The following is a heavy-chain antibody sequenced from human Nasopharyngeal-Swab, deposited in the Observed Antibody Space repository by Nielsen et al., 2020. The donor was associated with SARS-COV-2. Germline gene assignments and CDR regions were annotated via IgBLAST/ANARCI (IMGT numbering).Heavy chain of an antibody. V-gene: IGHV4-34*01. D-gene: IGHD3-9*01. CDR2: INHSGST. Sequence: SETLSLTCAVYGGSFSGYYWSWIRQPPGKGLEWIGEINHSGSTNYNPSLKSRVTISVDTSKNQFSLKLSSVTAADTAVYYCASSYDILTGYSYYYYYGMDVWGQGTTVTVSS. CDR1: GGSFSGYY. J-gene: IGHJ6*02. CDR3: ASSYDILTGYSYYYYYGMDV.